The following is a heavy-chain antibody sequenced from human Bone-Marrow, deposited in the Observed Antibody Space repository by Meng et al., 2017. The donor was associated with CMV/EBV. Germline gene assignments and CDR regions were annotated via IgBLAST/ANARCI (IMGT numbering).Heavy chain of an antibody. CDR3: AREFRWELAHPDAFDI. D-gene: IGHD1-26*01. J-gene: IGHJ3*02. Sequence: SVKVSCKASGGTFSSYAISWVRQAPGQGLEWMGGIIPIFGTANYAQKFQGRVTITTDESTSKDYMELSSLRSEDTAVYYCAREFRWELAHPDAFDIWGQGTMVTVSS. V-gene: IGHV1-69*05. CDR2: IIPIFGTA. CDR1: GGTFSSYA.